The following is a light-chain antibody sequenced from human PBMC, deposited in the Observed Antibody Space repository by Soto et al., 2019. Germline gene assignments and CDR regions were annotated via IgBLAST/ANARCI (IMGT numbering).Light chain of an antibody. Sequence: EIVLTQSPGTLSLSPGERATLSCRASQSLNNKYLAWYQQKPGQAPRLLMYDASNRATGIPGRFSGSGSGTDFTLTISRLEPEDFAVYYCQHYRSTPWTFGQGTKVEIK. CDR3: QHYRSTPWT. J-gene: IGKJ1*01. V-gene: IGKV3-20*01. CDR2: DAS. CDR1: QSLNNKY.